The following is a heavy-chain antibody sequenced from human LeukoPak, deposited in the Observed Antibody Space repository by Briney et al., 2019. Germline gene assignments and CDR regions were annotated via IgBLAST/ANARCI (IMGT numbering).Heavy chain of an antibody. D-gene: IGHD4-23*01. J-gene: IGHJ3*02. CDR3: ARALHYGGAFDI. V-gene: IGHV4-61*02. Sequence: SETLSLTCTGSGVSISSGSYYWSWIRQPAGRGLEWIGRIYTSGSTDYNPSLKSRVTISVDASKNQFSLKLSSVTAADTAVYYCARALHYGGAFDIWGQGTMVTVSS. CDR2: IYTSGST. CDR1: GVSISSGSYY.